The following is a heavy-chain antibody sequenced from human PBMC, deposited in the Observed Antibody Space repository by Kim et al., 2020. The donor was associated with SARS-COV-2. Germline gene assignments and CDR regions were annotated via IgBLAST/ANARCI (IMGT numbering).Heavy chain of an antibody. Sequence: GGSLRLSCAASGFTFSSYAMHWVRQAPGKGLEWVAVISYDGSNKYYADSVKGRFTISRDNSKNTLYLQMNSLRAEDTAVYYCARDGTRVIGGSPNWFDPWGQGTLVTVSS. J-gene: IGHJ5*02. D-gene: IGHD1-26*01. CDR3: ARDGTRVIGGSPNWFDP. CDR2: ISYDGSNK. V-gene: IGHV3-30-3*01. CDR1: GFTFSSYA.